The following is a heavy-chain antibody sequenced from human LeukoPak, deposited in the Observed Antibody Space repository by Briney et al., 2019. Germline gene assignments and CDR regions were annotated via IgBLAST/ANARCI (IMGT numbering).Heavy chain of an antibody. CDR3: VRDGGVSGYDLLDY. Sequence: GGSLRLSCAASGFTFSNYWMTWVRQAPGKGLEWVAHINQDGSKKYYMDSVKARFTISRDNAKNSLSLQMNSLRAADTAVYYCVRDGGVSGYDLLDYWGQGTLVTVSS. CDR1: GFTFSNYW. CDR2: INQDGSKK. D-gene: IGHD5-12*01. V-gene: IGHV3-7*01. J-gene: IGHJ4*02.